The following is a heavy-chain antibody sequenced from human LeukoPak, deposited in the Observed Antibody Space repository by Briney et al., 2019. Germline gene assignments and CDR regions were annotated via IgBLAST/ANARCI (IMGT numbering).Heavy chain of an antibody. CDR3: ARSSSGRFGANDN. D-gene: IGHD3-10*01. CDR1: GDSISYHY. Sequence: PSETLSLTCTVSGDSISYHYWSWIRQPAGKGLEWIGRIYTSGSTNYNPSLKSRVTISVDTSKNQFSLKLSSVTAADTAVYYCARSSSGRFGANDNWGQGTLVTVSS. V-gene: IGHV4-4*07. CDR2: IYTSGST. J-gene: IGHJ4*02.